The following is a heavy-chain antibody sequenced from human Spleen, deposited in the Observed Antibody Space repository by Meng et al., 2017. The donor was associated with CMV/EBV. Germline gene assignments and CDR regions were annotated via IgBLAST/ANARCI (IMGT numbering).Heavy chain of an antibody. J-gene: IGHJ4*02. D-gene: IGHD3-16*02. CDR3: ARELYRYYFDC. CDR1: GASISSSSHY. Sequence: SETLSLTCTLSGASISSSSHYWGWIRQPPGKGLEWIGSMYYSGNTYHNPSLKSRVTISVDTSKNQLSLRLRSVTAADTAMYFCARELYRYYFDCWGQGALVTVSS. CDR2: MYYSGNT. V-gene: IGHV4-39*07.